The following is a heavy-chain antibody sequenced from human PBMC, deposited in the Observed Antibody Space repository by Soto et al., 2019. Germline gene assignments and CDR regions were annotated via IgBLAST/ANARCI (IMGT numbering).Heavy chain of an antibody. D-gene: IGHD4-17*01. J-gene: IGHJ5*02. CDR2: VYHVGST. CDR1: GGAIDSGGYS. V-gene: IGHV4-30-2*01. Sequence: SETLSLTCDVSGGAIDSGGYSWSWIRQPPEKGLEWIGYVYHVGSTHYNPSLKSRVSISLDRSKNQISLRLTSVTPADTAVYYCARDFGDFGGGYWFDPWGQGTLVTVSS. CDR3: ARDFGDFGGGYWFDP.